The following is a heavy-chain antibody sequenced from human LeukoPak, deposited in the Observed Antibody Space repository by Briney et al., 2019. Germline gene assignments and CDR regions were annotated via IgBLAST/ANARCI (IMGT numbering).Heavy chain of an antibody. CDR2: IRYDGSNK. V-gene: IGHV3-30*02. D-gene: IGHD6-13*01. CDR1: GFTFSSYG. Sequence: GGSLRLSCAASGFTFSSYGMHWVRQAPGKGLEWVAFIRYDGSNKYYADSVKGRFTISRDNSKNTLYLQMNSLRAEDTAVYYCAKDLLSSSWAHFDYWGQGTLVTVSS. J-gene: IGHJ4*02. CDR3: AKDLLSSSWAHFDY.